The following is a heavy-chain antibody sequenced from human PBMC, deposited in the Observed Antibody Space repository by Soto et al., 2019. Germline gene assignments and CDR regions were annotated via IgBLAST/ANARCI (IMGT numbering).Heavy chain of an antibody. D-gene: IGHD2-2*01. V-gene: IGHV4-34*01. CDR3: ARERVPAGNVLRFPFGV. CDR2: INHSGST. Sequence: SETLSLTCAVYGGSFSGYYWSWIRQPPGKGLEWIGEINHSGSTNYNPSLKSRVTISVDTSKNQFSLKLSSVTAADTAVYYCARERVPAGNVLRFPFGVWGQGTTVTVSS. CDR1: GGSFSGYY. J-gene: IGHJ6*02.